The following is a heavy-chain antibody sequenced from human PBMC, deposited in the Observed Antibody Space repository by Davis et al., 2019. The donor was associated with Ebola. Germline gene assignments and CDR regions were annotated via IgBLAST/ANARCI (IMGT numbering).Heavy chain of an antibody. CDR1: GFTFSAYR. CDR3: AAINYDIFTGYYQDY. V-gene: IGHV3-21*06. D-gene: IGHD3-9*01. Sequence: PGGSLRLSCAASGFTFSAYRMNWVRQAPGKGLEWVSSISISGTFTYYADSVKGRFTISRDDAKNSLFLHMNSLRAEDTAVYYCAAINYDIFTGYYQDYWGQGTQVTVSS. CDR2: ISISGTFT. J-gene: IGHJ4*02.